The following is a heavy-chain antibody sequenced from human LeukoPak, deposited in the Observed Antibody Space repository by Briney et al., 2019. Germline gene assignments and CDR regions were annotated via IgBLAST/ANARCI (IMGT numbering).Heavy chain of an antibody. V-gene: IGHV4-39*07. CDR2: INHSGST. J-gene: IGHJ4*02. Sequence: PSETLSLTCTVSGGSISSSGYYWGWIRQPPGKGLEWIGEINHSGSTNYNPSLKSRVTILVDTSKNQFSLKLSSVTAADTAVYYCARVAGSGYGDYVAYWGQGSLVTVSS. D-gene: IGHD5-12*01. CDR1: GGSISSSGYY. CDR3: ARVAGSGYGDYVAY.